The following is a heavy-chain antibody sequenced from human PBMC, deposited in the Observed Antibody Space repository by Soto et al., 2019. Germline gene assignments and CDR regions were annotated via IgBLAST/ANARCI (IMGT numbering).Heavy chain of an antibody. D-gene: IGHD3-3*01. CDR1: NAYLCHCY. V-gene: IGHV4-59*01. Sequence: ILSLRYTVGNAYLCHCYSFLFIQPPRKELEWVGYIYNTGHTNYNPSLKSRVTMSVGTSKKQFSLKLDSVTAADTAVYYCAIYDAVHDGAGSSRGFDTLGQGIMVTVS. CDR3: AIYDAVHDGAGSSRGFDT. CDR2: IYNTGHT. J-gene: IGHJ3*02.